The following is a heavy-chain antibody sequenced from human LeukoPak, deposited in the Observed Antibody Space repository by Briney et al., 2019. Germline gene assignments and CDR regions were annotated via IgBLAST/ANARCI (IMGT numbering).Heavy chain of an antibody. CDR1: GGSISSYY. CDR2: IYYSGST. J-gene: IGHJ4*02. Sequence: SETLSLTCTVPGGSISSYYWSWIRQPPGKGLEWIGYIYYSGSTNYNPSLKSRVTISVDTSKNQFSLKLSSVTAADTAVYYCATLGVYSSGGNDYWGQGTLVTVSS. D-gene: IGHD6-19*01. V-gene: IGHV4-59*08. CDR3: ATLGVYSSGGNDY.